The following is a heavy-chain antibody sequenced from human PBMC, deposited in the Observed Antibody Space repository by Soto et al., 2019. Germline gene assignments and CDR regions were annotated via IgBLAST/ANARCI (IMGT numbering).Heavy chain of an antibody. Sequence: GGSLRLSGAASGFTVSGNYMSWVRQAPGRGLEWVSLIYDGGTTYYADSVKGRSTISRDNAKSTVFLQMNSLRAEDTAVYYCASQVDYHGSGSPFYMDVSGKGTTVTVSS. J-gene: IGHJ6*03. D-gene: IGHD3-10*01. CDR3: ASQVDYHGSGSPFYMDV. V-gene: IGHV3-66*04. CDR2: IYDGGTT. CDR1: GFTVSGNY.